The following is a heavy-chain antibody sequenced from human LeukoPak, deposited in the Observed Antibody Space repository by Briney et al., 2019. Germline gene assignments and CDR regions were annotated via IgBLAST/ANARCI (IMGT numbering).Heavy chain of an antibody. V-gene: IGHV1-69*01. CDR2: IIPIFGTA. Sequence: ASVKVSFKASGGTFNSYAISWVRPAPGQGLAWMGGIIPIFGTANYAQKFQGRVTITADESTSTAYMELSSLRSEDTAVYYCARAGDRVVTFNWFDPWGQGTLVTVSS. CDR1: GGTFNSYA. J-gene: IGHJ5*02. D-gene: IGHD2-21*02. CDR3: ARAGDRVVTFNWFDP.